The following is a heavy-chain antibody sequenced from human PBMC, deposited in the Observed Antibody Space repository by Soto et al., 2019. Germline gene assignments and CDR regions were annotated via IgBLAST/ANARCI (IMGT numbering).Heavy chain of an antibody. CDR2: IYFSGST. V-gene: IGHV4-39*01. CDR1: GGYITSDSYY. Sequence: SETLSLTCTVSGGYITSDSYYWAWIRQPPGKGLEWIGSIYFSGSTYYNSALKSRLAISIDMSKNQFSLNLRSVTDADTAVYYCARHLSESGYDLNYWGQGTPVTVSS. J-gene: IGHJ4*02. CDR3: ARHLSESGYDLNY. D-gene: IGHD5-12*01.